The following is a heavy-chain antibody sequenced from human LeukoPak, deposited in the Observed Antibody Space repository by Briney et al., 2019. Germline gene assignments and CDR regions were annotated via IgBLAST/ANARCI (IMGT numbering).Heavy chain of an antibody. Sequence: PGGSLRLSCAASGFTFSMYWMLWVPQAPGKGVESVSRINTDGTFTTSADSVKGGFTVSRDNADNTMFLQMDSVRDDDPAVYYCATKQWLAPPPDSWGQGTPVTVSS. V-gene: IGHV3-74*03. CDR3: ATKQWLAPPPDS. CDR1: GFTFSMYW. J-gene: IGHJ4*02. CDR2: INTDGTFT. D-gene: IGHD6-19*01.